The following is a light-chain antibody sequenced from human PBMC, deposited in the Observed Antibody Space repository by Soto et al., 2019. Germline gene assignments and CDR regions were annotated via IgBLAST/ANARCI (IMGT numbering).Light chain of an antibody. CDR2: GAS. CDR1: QNFNSIY. CDR3: QQFGGSHWT. J-gene: IGKJ1*01. Sequence: EIVLTQSPGTLSLSPGERATLSCRASQNFNSIYLAWYQQKPGQPPRLLIYGASNRATGIPDRFSGSGSGTDFTLTITRLEPEDFAVYYCQQFGGSHWTFGQGTKVESK. V-gene: IGKV3-20*01.